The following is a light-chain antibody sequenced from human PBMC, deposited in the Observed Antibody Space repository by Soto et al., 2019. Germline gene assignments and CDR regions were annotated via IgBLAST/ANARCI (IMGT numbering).Light chain of an antibody. J-gene: IGKJ1*01. V-gene: IGKV1-5*01. Sequence: DIQMTHSHSTLSASVGVRVTIXCRASQSISSWLAWYQQKPGKAPKLLIYDASSLESGVPSRFSGSGSGTEFTLTISSLQPDDFATYYCQQYNSYWTFGQGTKVDNK. CDR1: QSISSW. CDR3: QQYNSYWT. CDR2: DAS.